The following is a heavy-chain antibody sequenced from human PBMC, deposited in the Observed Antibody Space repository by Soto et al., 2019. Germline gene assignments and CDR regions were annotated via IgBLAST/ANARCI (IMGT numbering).Heavy chain of an antibody. CDR2: INPSGGSR. J-gene: IGHJ4*02. Sequence: GASVKVSCQASGYTFTRHYMHSVRQAPGQGLEWMGIINPSGGSRSYAQKFQGRVTMTRDTSTSTVYMELSSLRSEDTAVYYCSTYDYRNYGGLWGQGALVTVSS. V-gene: IGHV1-46*01. D-gene: IGHD4-4*01. CDR3: STYDYRNYGGL. CDR1: GYTFTRHY.